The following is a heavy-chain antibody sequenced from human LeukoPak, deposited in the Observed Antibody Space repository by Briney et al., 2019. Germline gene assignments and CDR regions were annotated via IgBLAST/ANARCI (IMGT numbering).Heavy chain of an antibody. V-gene: IGHV3-48*01. Sequence: PGGSLRLSCAASGFTFSSYSMNWVRQAPGKGLEWVSYISSSSSTIYYAGSVKGRFTISRDNAKNSLYLQMNSLRAEDTAAYYCARDDKDLTSGSYSEYFDYWGQGTLVTVSS. D-gene: IGHD1-26*01. CDR1: GFTFSSYS. CDR2: ISSSSSTI. CDR3: ARDDKDLTSGSYSEYFDY. J-gene: IGHJ4*02.